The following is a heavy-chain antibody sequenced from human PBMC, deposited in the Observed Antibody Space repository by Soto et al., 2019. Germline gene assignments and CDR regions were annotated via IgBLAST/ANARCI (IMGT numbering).Heavy chain of an antibody. Sequence: GGSLRLSCAASGFSSYAMSWVRQAPGKGLEWVSGISGSGGSTYYADSVKGRFTISRDNSKNTVYLQMNSLRAEDTAVYYCAKDNARGSSSWSDYWGQGTLVTISS. V-gene: IGHV3-23*01. CDR3: AKDNARGSSSWSDY. J-gene: IGHJ4*02. D-gene: IGHD6-13*01. CDR1: GFSSYA. CDR2: ISGSGGST.